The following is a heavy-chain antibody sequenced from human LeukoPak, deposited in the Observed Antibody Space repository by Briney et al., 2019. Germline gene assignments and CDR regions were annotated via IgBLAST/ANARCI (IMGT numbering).Heavy chain of an antibody. Sequence: SETLSLTCTVSGDSVRNYFWSWIRQPLREGLEWMGYVHYSGGTNYNHPLKSRLRTSIDTSENRFSLKVNSVTAADTAVYYCARILAGHPDVFTGLPTRYFVFWGQGILVTVSS. CDR2: VHYSGGT. CDR3: ARILAGHPDVFTGLPTRYFVF. CDR1: GDSVRNYF. V-gene: IGHV4-59*02. D-gene: IGHD3/OR15-3a*01. J-gene: IGHJ4*02.